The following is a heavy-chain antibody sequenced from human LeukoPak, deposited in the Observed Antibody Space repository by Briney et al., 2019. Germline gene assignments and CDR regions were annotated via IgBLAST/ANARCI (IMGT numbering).Heavy chain of an antibody. CDR3: ARAAHSSSAF. J-gene: IGHJ4*02. CDR1: GFTLNGYW. V-gene: IGHV3-7*01. Sequence: GGSLRLSCAASGFTLNGYWMSWVRQAPGRGLEWVANIKQDGSERYYVDSVKGRFTISRDNAKNSLYLQMDSLRAEDTAVYYCARAAHSSSAFWGQGTLVTVSS. CDR2: IKQDGSER. D-gene: IGHD6-13*01.